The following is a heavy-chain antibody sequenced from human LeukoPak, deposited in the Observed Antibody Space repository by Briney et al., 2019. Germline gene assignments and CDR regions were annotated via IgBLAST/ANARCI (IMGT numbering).Heavy chain of an antibody. CDR3: ARAAHSSSAF. J-gene: IGHJ4*02. CDR1: GFTLNGYW. V-gene: IGHV3-7*01. Sequence: GGSLRLSCAASGFTLNGYWMSWVRQAPGRGLEWVANIKQDGSERYYVDSVKGRFTISRDNAKNSLYLQMDSLRAEDTAVYYCARAAHSSSAFWGQGTLVTVSS. CDR2: IKQDGSER. D-gene: IGHD6-13*01.